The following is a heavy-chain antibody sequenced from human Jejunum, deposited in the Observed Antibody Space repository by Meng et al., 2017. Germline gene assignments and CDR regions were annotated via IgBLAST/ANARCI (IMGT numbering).Heavy chain of an antibody. D-gene: IGHD2-2*01. J-gene: IGHJ3*02. Sequence: QLQLQESGPGLVKPSETLSLTRTVSGGAISSSSYYWGWIRQPPGKGLEWIGTVYYSGSTFYNPSLKSRVTISIDTSKNQFSLKLISVTAADTAVYYCARHYFLVVPRTFGPPLGSFDIWGQGTMVTVSS. V-gene: IGHV4-39*01. CDR1: GGAISSSSYY. CDR2: VYYSGST. CDR3: ARHYFLVVPRTFGPPLGSFDI.